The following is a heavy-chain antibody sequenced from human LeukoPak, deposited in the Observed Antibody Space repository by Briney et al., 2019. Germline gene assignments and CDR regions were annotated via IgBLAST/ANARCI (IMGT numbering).Heavy chain of an antibody. D-gene: IGHD3-22*01. CDR1: GFTFSSYS. V-gene: IGHV3-21*01. CDR2: ISSSSSYI. J-gene: IGHJ5*02. Sequence: GGSLRLSCAASGFTFSSYSMNWVRQAPGKGLEWVSSISSSSSYIYYADSVKGRFTISRDNAKNSLYLQMNSLRAEDTAVYYCARDLLSHYYYDSSGSFDPWGQGTLVTVSS. CDR3: ARDLLSHYYYDSSGSFDP.